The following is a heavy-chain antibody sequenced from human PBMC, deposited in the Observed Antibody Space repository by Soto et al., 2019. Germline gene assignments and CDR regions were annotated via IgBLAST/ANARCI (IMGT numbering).Heavy chain of an antibody. Sequence: XETLSLTCTVAGYSFGNYYWFWIRQPVGKGLEWIGRVSSSGNTNANPTLNSRATMSIDTSKNQFSLRLRSVTAADTAVYYCARADYEILTGSYAMDVWGQGTTVTVSS. D-gene: IGHD3-9*01. J-gene: IGHJ6*02. CDR2: VSSSGNT. CDR3: ARADYEILTGSYAMDV. CDR1: GYSFGNYY. V-gene: IGHV4-4*07.